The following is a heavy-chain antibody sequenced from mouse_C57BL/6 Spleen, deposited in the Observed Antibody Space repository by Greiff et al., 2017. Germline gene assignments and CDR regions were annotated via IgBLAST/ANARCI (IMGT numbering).Heavy chain of an antibody. V-gene: IGHV5-6*01. D-gene: IGHD2-3*01. CDR3: AKGGDDGYYDAMDY. CDR2: ISSGGSYT. CDR1: GFTFSSYG. Sequence: EVQVVESGGDLVKPGGSLKLSCAASGFTFSSYGMSWVRQTPDKRLEWVATISSGGSYTYYPDSVKGRFTISRDNAKNTLYLQMSSLKSEDTAMYYCAKGGDDGYYDAMDYWGQGTSVTVSS. J-gene: IGHJ4*01.